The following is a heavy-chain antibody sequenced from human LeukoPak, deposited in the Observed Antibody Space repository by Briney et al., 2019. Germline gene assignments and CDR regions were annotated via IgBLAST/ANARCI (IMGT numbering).Heavy chain of an antibody. V-gene: IGHV3-21*01. CDR3: ARDEWDLPGAIDS. CDR1: GFTFSSYS. J-gene: IGHJ4*02. D-gene: IGHD1-26*01. CDR2: ISSSSSYI. Sequence: GGSLRLSCAASGFTFSSYSMNWVRQAPGKGLEWVSSISSSSSYIYYADSVKGRFTISRDNAKNSLYLQMNSLRAEDTAVYYCARDEWDLPGAIDSWGQGTLVTVSA.